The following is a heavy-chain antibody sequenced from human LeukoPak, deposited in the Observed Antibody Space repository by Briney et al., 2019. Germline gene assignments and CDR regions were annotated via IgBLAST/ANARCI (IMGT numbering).Heavy chain of an antibody. CDR2: IRSKAYGWTT. D-gene: IGHD4-17*01. CDR1: GFTFGDYA. V-gene: IGHV3-49*03. J-gene: IGHJ6*03. Sequence: GGSLRLSCTASGFTFGDYAMSWFRQAPGKGLEWVGFIRSKAYGWTTEYAASVKGRFTISRDDSNSIAYLQMNSLKTEDTAVYYCTRRGTVTGYYYYYMDVWGKGTTVTVSS. CDR3: TRRGTVTGYYYYYMDV.